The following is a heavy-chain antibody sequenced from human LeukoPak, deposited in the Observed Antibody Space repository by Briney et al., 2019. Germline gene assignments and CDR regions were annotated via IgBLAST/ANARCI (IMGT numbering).Heavy chain of an antibody. V-gene: IGHV3-23*01. CDR1: GFTFSNFG. Sequence: GGSLRLSCAASGFTFSNFGMSWVRQAPGKGLEWVSGLSSSGGGTDYADSVKGRFTISRDTSTNTLSLQMNSLRVEDTAVYYCAKDTEPRHIFWSLDVWGKGTTVIVSS. J-gene: IGHJ6*04. CDR3: AKDTEPRHIFWSLDV. CDR2: LSSSGGGT. D-gene: IGHD3-3*01.